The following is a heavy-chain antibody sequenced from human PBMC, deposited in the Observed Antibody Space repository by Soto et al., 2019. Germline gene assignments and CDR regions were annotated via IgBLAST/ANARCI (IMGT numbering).Heavy chain of an antibody. CDR1: GYTFTGYY. D-gene: IGHD1-26*01. CDR2: INPNSGGT. Sequence: ASVKVSCKASGYTFTGYYMHWVRQAPGQGLEWMGWINPNSGGTNYAQKFQGWVAMTRDTSISTAYMELSRLRSDDTAVYYCATAGLGGTFDYWGQGPLVPVSS. J-gene: IGHJ4*02. V-gene: IGHV1-2*04. CDR3: ATAGLGGTFDY.